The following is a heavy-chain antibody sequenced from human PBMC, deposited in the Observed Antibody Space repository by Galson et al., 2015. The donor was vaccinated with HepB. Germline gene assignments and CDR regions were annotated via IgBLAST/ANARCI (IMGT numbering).Heavy chain of an antibody. CDR1: GFTFSSYA. V-gene: IGHV3-30*04. CDR3: ARRDGYNTGGGFDY. J-gene: IGHJ4*02. Sequence: SLRLSCAASGFTFSSYAMHWVRQAPGKGLEWVAVISYDGSNKYYADSVKGRFTISRDNSKNTLYLQMNSLRAEDTAVYYCARRDGYNTGGGFDYWGQGTLVTVSS. CDR2: ISYDGSNK. D-gene: IGHD5-24*01.